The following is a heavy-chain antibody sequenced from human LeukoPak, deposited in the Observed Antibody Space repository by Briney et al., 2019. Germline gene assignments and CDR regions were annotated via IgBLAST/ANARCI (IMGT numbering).Heavy chain of an antibody. CDR1: GGSFSGYY. Sequence: SETLSLTCAVYGGSFSGYYWSWIRQPPGKGLEWIGEINHSGSTNYNPSLKSRVTISVDTSKKQFSLKLSSVTAADTAVYYCARGGVRYGYYYYMDVWGKGTTVTVSS. CDR2: INHSGST. V-gene: IGHV4-34*01. D-gene: IGHD3-3*01. CDR3: ARGGVRYGYYYYMDV. J-gene: IGHJ6*03.